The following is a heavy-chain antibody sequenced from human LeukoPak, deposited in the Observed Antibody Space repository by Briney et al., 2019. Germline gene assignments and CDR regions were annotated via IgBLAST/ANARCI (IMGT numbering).Heavy chain of an antibody. V-gene: IGHV1-2*02. CDR1: GYMFTGYY. CDR2: INPNSGGT. CDR3: ARGYCSGDCFTLFDY. Sequence: EASVKVSCKASGYMFTGYYMHWVRQAPGQGVEWMGWINPNSGGTNYAQKFQGRVTMTRDTSISTAYMELSSLRSDGTAVYYCARGYCSGDCFTLFDYWGQGTLVTVSS. D-gene: IGHD2-21*02. J-gene: IGHJ4*02.